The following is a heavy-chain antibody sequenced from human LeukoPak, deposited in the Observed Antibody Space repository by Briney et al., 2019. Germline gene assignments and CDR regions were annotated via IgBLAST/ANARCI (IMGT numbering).Heavy chain of an antibody. CDR3: AKEVGCSSTRCYIGYYYYYMDV. J-gene: IGHJ6*03. V-gene: IGHV3-21*04. D-gene: IGHD2-2*02. Sequence: GGSLRLSCAASGFTFSSYSMNWVRQAPGKGLEWVSSISSSSSYIYYADSVKGRFTISRDNAKNSLYPQMNSLRAEDTAVYYCAKEVGCSSTRCYIGYYYYYMDVWGKGTTVTVSS. CDR1: GFTFSSYS. CDR2: ISSSSSYI.